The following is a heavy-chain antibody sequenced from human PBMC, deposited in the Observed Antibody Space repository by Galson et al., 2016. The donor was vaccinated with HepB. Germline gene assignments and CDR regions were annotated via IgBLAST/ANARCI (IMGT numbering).Heavy chain of an antibody. Sequence: SLRLSCAVSGFTFSNYWMHWVRQAPGKGLVWISRIKTDGSITNYVDSVKGRFSISRDNAKNTLYLQMNSLRAEDTAVYLCARAPTRPLYYYGMDVWGQGTTVTVSS. CDR3: ARAPTRPLYYYGMDV. J-gene: IGHJ6*02. CDR2: IKTDGSIT. CDR1: GFTFSNYW. V-gene: IGHV3-74*01.